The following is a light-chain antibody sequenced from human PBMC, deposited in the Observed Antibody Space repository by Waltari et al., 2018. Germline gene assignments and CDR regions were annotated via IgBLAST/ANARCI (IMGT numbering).Light chain of an antibody. CDR3: HSYDTNQLGV. V-gene: IGLV6-57*03. J-gene: IGLJ2*01. CDR1: SGSIDTNF. Sequence: FMLTQPHSVSESPGKTVTVSCTRSSGSIDTNFVQWYLQRPGSAPTTLFSEDYQRPSGVPDRFSGSIDSTSHSASLTISGLKPEDEAYYYCHSYDTNQLGVFGGGTKLTVL. CDR2: EDY.